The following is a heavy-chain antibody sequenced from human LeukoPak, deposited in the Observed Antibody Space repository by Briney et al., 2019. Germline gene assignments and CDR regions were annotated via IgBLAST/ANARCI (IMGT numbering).Heavy chain of an antibody. CDR2: IHYTGST. CDR3: ARVEEGYGSGRRENYYYYYMDV. V-gene: IGHV4-59*01. Sequence: PSETLSLTCTVSGGSISSYYWSWIRQPPGKGLEWIGYIHYTGSTNYNSSLKSRVTLSVDTSKNQFSLKLSSVTAADTAVYYCARVEEGYGSGRRENYYYYYMDVWSKGTTVTISS. CDR1: GGSISSYY. D-gene: IGHD3-10*01. J-gene: IGHJ6*03.